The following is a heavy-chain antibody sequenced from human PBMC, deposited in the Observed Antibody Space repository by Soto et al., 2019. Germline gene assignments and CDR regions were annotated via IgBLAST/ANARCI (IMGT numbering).Heavy chain of an antibody. Sequence: QVQLQESGPGLVKPSQTLSLTCTVSGGSISSGGYYWSWIRQHPGKGLEWIGYIYYSGSTYYNPCLKSRVTISVDTSKNQFSLKLSSVTAADKAVYYCARAKKGIAAAENWFDPWGQGTLVTVSS. CDR3: ARAKKGIAAAENWFDP. CDR1: GGSISSGGYY. J-gene: IGHJ5*02. D-gene: IGHD6-13*01. CDR2: IYYSGST. V-gene: IGHV4-31*03.